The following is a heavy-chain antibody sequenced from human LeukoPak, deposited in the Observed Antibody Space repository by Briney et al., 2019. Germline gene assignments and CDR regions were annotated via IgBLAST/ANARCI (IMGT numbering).Heavy chain of an antibody. Sequence: GGSLRLSCEVSGFIFRNYDMTWVRQIPGKGLEWVSAISGSGGSTYYADSVEGRFTISRDNSKNTLYLQMNSLRAEDTAVYYCAKAYGSGYYFDYWGQGTLVTVSS. CDR3: AKAYGSGYYFDY. V-gene: IGHV3-23*01. CDR1: GFIFRNYD. CDR2: ISGSGGST. D-gene: IGHD3-10*01. J-gene: IGHJ4*02.